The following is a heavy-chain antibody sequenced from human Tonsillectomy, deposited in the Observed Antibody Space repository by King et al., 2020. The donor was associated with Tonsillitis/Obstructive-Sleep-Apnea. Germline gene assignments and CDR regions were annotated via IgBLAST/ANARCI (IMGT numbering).Heavy chain of an antibody. V-gene: IGHV4-39*01. CDR2: IYYSGST. CDR1: GGSISSSSYY. CDR3: ARAVVVVRGHYYYYMGV. J-gene: IGHJ6*03. D-gene: IGHD2-21*01. Sequence: QMQLQESGPGLVKPSETLSLTCTVSGGSISSSSYYWGWIRQPPGKGLEWIGSIYYSGSTHYNPSLKSRVTISVDTSKNQFSLKLSSVTAADTAVYSCARAVVVVRGHYYYYMGVWGKGTTVTVSS.